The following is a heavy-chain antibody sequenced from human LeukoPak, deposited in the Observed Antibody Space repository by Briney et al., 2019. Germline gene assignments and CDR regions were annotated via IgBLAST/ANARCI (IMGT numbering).Heavy chain of an antibody. D-gene: IGHD3-3*01. Sequence: PSETLSLXCTVSGGSISSSSYYWGWIRQPPGKGLEWIGSIYYSGSTYYNPSLKSRVTISVDTSKNQFSLKLSSVTAADTAEYYSVRRLGFLVLRWFDPWGQGTLVTVSS. CDR1: GGSISSSSYY. CDR3: VRRLGFLVLRWFDP. CDR2: IYYSGST. V-gene: IGHV4-39*01. J-gene: IGHJ5*02.